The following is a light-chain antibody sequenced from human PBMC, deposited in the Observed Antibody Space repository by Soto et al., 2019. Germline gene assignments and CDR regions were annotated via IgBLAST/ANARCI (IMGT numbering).Light chain of an antibody. J-gene: IGKJ1*01. CDR1: QSLSSN. CDR2: GTS. Sequence: EIVMTQSPATLSVSPGETATLSCRASQSLSSNLAWYQQKPGQAPRLLIYGTSTRATGIPARFSGSGSGTEFTITISSLQSEDFAVYYCQQYNNWPRTFGQGTKVEIK. V-gene: IGKV3-15*01. CDR3: QQYNNWPRT.